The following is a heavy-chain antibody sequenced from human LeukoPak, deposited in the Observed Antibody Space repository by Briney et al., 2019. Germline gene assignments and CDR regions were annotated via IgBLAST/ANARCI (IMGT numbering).Heavy chain of an antibody. D-gene: IGHD3-3*01. V-gene: IGHV4-59*01. CDR2: INYSGSA. J-gene: IGHJ4*02. Sequence: KASETLSLTCTVSGGSISSYYWSWIRQPPGKGLEWIGYINYSGSANYNPSLKSRVTMSVDTSKNQFSLKLTSVTAADTAVYYCARVYRDDFWSGYSTHFDYWGQGTLVTVSS. CDR1: GGSISSYY. CDR3: ARVYRDDFWSGYSTHFDY.